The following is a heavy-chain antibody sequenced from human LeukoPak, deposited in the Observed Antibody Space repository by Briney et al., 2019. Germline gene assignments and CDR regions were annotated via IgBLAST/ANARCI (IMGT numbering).Heavy chain of an antibody. CDR1: GGSISSYY. CDR3: ARRTYYYYMDV. J-gene: IGHJ6*03. CDR2: IYTSGST. Sequence: SETLSLTCSVSGGSISSYYWSWIRQPPGKGLEWIGYIYTSGSTNYNPSLKSRVTISADTSKNQFSLKLSSVTAADTAVYYCARRTYYYYMDVWGKGTTVIVSS. V-gene: IGHV4-4*09.